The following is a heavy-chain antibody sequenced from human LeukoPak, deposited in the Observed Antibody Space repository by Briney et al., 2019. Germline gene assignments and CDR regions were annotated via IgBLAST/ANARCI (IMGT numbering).Heavy chain of an antibody. V-gene: IGHV3-30*02. J-gene: IGHJ4*02. CDR1: GFTFSSYG. CDR3: AKGGDIAAAGSREDY. Sequence: HSGGSLRLSCAASGFTFSSYGMQWVRQAPGKGLEWVAFIRYDGTNKYYADSVKGRFTISRDNSKNTLYLQMNSLRAEDTAVYYCAKGGDIAAAGSREDYWGQGTLVTVSS. D-gene: IGHD6-13*01. CDR2: IRYDGTNK.